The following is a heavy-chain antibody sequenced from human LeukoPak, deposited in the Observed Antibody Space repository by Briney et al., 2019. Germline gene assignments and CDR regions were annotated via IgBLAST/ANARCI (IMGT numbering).Heavy chain of an antibody. V-gene: IGHV3-48*04. CDR2: ISSSGNTI. D-gene: IGHD3/OR15-3a*01. Sequence: PGGSLRLSCAASGFTFSNYAMRWVRQAPGKGLEWVSYISSSGNTIHYADSVKGRFTISRDNAKNSLYLQMKSLRAEDTAVYYCANLGLVTSSSISYFDYRGQGILVTVSS. CDR1: GFTFSNYA. CDR3: ANLGLVTSSSISYFDY. J-gene: IGHJ4*02.